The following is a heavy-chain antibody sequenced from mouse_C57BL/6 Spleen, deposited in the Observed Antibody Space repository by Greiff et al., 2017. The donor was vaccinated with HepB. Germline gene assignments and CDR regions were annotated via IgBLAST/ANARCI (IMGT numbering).Heavy chain of an antibody. J-gene: IGHJ3*01. CDR3: ARDGGWSTRGFAY. D-gene: IGHD2-1*01. CDR1: GYAFSSSW. CDR2: IYPGDGDT. V-gene: IGHV1-82*01. Sequence: QVQLQQSGPELVKPGASVKISCKASGYAFSSSWMNWVKQRPGKGLEWIGRIYPGDGDTNYNGKFKGKATLTADKSSSTAYMQLSSLTSEDSAVYFCARDGGWSTRGFAYWGQGTLVTVSA.